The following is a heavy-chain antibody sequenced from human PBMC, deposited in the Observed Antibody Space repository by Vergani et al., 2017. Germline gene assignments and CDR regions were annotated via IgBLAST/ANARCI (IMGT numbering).Heavy chain of an antibody. CDR1: GFSLNTRGVS. V-gene: IGHV2-5*04. CDR2: IYWNDDQ. D-gene: IGHD1-7*01. Sequence: QITLKESGPTLVKPTQTLTLTCTFSGFSLNTRGVSVAWIRQPPGKALDWLALIYWNDDQHYSPSLNNRVTITKDTSKNHLVLTMTNMDYVDTGTYYCVYKKTEFGTTGCFYPFYYYYYVVVWGKGTTVTDS. CDR3: VYKKTEFGTTGCFYPFYYYYYVVV. J-gene: IGHJ6*03.